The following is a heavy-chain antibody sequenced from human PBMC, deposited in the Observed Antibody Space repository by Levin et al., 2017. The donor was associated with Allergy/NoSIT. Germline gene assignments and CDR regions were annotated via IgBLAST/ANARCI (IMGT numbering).Heavy chain of an antibody. V-gene: IGHV3-74*01. J-gene: IGHJ4*02. CDR3: ATDPPGADIWDTFNW. CDR2: IGPDGGRT. CDR1: GFPFSTYW. Sequence: GGSLRLSCVVSGFPFSTYWMHWVRQSPGKGLVWVSRIGPDGGRTSYADSVKGRFTISRDNAKNTLYLQMNSLRVEDTALYYCATDPPGADIWDTFNWWGQGTLVTVSS. D-gene: IGHD1-26*01.